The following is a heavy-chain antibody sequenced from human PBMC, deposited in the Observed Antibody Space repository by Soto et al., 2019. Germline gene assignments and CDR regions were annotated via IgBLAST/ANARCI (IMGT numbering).Heavy chain of an antibody. V-gene: IGHV3-73*01. J-gene: IGHJ4*02. Sequence: EVQLVESRGGLVQPGGSLKLSCAASGFTFSGSAMHWVRQASGKGLEWVGRIRSKANSYATAYAASVKGRFTISRDDSKNTAYLQMNSLKTEDTAVYYCTRGYGDYGQIDYWGQGTLVTVSS. D-gene: IGHD4-17*01. CDR1: GFTFSGSA. CDR3: TRGYGDYGQIDY. CDR2: IRSKANSYAT.